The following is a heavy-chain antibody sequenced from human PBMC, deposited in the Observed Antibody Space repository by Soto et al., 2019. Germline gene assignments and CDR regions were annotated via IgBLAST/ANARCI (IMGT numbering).Heavy chain of an antibody. CDR3: ARSSLGILRFLEWSFDY. V-gene: IGHV3-21*01. CDR2: ISSSSSYI. CDR1: GFSFSTYT. Sequence: EVQLVESGGGLVKPGGSLRLSYAASGFSFSTYTMSWVRQAPGKGLEWVSSISSSSSYIYYSDSMKGRFTISRDNAKNSLFLQMNSLRLEDTAVYYCARSSLGILRFLEWSFDYWGQGTLVTVSS. J-gene: IGHJ4*02. D-gene: IGHD3-3*01.